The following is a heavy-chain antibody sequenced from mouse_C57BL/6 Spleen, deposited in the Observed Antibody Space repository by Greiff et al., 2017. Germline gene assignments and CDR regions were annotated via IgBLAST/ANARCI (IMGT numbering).Heavy chain of an antibody. CDR2: IDPSDSYT. CDR3: ARTGFAY. Sequence: QVQLQQPGAELVKPGASVKLSCKASGYTFTSYWMQWVKQRPGQGLEWIGEIDPSDSYTNYNQKFKCKATLTVDTSSSTAYMQLSSLTSEDSAVYYCARTGFAYWGQGTLVTVSA. CDR1: GYTFTSYW. J-gene: IGHJ3*01. V-gene: IGHV1-50*01.